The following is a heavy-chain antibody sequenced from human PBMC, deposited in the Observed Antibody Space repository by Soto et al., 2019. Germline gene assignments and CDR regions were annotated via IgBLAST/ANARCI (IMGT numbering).Heavy chain of an antibody. CDR1: GYSFTSYW. CDR2: IYPGDSDT. CDR3: ARTSSSSRFYYYDMDV. D-gene: IGHD6-6*01. J-gene: IGHJ6*02. Sequence: GESLKISCKASGYSFTSYWIGWVRQMPGKGLEWMGIIYPGDSDTRYSPSFQGQVTISADKSISTAYLQWSSLKASDTAMYYCARTSSSSRFYYYDMDVWGQGTTVTVSS. V-gene: IGHV5-51*01.